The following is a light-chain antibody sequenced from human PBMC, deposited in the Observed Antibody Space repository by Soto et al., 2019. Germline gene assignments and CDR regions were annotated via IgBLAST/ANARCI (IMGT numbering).Light chain of an antibody. CDR1: SSNIGGNT. CDR3: AAWDASLNGYV. CDR2: SYD. J-gene: IGLJ1*01. V-gene: IGLV1-44*01. Sequence: QSVLTQPPSASGTPGQRVTISCSTSSSNIGGNTVNWYQQVPGTAPKLLIYSYDQRPSGVPDRFSGSQPGTSASLAISGLQFEDEADDYCAAWDASLNGYVFGTGTKVTVL.